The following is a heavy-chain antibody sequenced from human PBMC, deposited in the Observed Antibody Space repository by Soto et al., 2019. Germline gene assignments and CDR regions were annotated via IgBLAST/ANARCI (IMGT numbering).Heavy chain of an antibody. CDR1: GFTFSDHY. Sequence: GGSLRLSCAASGFTFSDHYMHWVRQAPGKGLEWVAVISYDASNKYYADAVKVRFTISRDNSKNTLYLQMNSLRAEDAAVYYCARAGDIVVVVAAIPPGYFDLWGRGTLVTVSS. D-gene: IGHD2-15*01. J-gene: IGHJ2*01. CDR3: ARAGDIVVVVAAIPPGYFDL. V-gene: IGHV3-30-3*01. CDR2: ISYDASNK.